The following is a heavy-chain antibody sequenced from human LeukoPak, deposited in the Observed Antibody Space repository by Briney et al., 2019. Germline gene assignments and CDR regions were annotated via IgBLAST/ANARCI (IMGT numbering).Heavy chain of an antibody. CDR3: AREGVIVVVPAANYYYYGMDV. V-gene: IGHV1-18*01. Sequence: ASVKVSCKASGYTFTSYGIGWVRQAPGQGLGWMGWISAYNGNTNYAQKLQGRVTMTTDTSTSTAYMELRSLRSDDTAVYYCAREGVIVVVPAANYYYYGMDVWGQGTTVTVSS. J-gene: IGHJ6*02. CDR2: ISAYNGNT. D-gene: IGHD2-2*01. CDR1: GYTFTSYG.